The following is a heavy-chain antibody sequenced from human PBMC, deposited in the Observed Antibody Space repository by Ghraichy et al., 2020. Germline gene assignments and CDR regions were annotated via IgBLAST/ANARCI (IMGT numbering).Heavy chain of an antibody. CDR3: AKPSLRLGELSLSYYFDY. D-gene: IGHD3-16*02. V-gene: IGHV3-23*01. CDR1: GFTFSSYA. J-gene: IGHJ4*02. Sequence: GESLNISCAASGFTFSSYAMSWVRHAPGKGLEWVAAISGSGGSTYYADSVKGRFTISRDNSKNTLYLQMSSLRAEDTAVYYCAKPSLRLGELSLSYYFDYWGQGTLLTVSS. CDR2: ISGSGGST.